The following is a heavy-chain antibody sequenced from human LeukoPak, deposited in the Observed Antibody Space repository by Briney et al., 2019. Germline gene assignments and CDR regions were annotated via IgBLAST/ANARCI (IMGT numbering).Heavy chain of an antibody. D-gene: IGHD3-10*02. Sequence: PEGSLRLSCAASGFTFGDYGMSWVRQAPGKGLEWVSGINWNGGSTGYADSVKGRFTISRDNAKNSLYLQMNSLRAEDTAVYYCAELGITMIGGVWGKGTTVTISS. V-gene: IGHV3-20*04. J-gene: IGHJ6*04. CDR2: INWNGGST. CDR1: GFTFGDYG. CDR3: AELGITMIGGV.